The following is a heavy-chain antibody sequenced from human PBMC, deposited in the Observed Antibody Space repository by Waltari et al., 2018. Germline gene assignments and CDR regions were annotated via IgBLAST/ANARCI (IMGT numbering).Heavy chain of an antibody. J-gene: IGHJ6*02. Sequence: QVQLVQSGAEVKKPGASVKVSCKASGYTFTSYYMHWVRQAPGQGLEWMGIINPSGGSTSYAQKFQGRVTMTRDTSTSTVYMELSSLRSEDTAVYYCARSEAEAAGTIGGMDVWGQGTTVTVSS. CDR1: GYTFTSYY. CDR2: INPSGGST. CDR3: ARSEAEAAGTIGGMDV. V-gene: IGHV1-46*01. D-gene: IGHD6-13*01.